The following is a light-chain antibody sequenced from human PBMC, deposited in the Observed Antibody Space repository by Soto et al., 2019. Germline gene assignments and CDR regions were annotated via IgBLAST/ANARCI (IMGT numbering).Light chain of an antibody. CDR1: QSISSW. CDR2: KAS. Sequence: IQMTQSPSTLSASVGDRVTITCRASQSISSWMAWYQHKPGKAPKLLIYKASSLESGVPSRFGGSGSGTEFTITIRSLQPDDFATYYCQQYNSGFGQGTKVEIK. V-gene: IGKV1-5*03. J-gene: IGKJ1*01. CDR3: QQYNSG.